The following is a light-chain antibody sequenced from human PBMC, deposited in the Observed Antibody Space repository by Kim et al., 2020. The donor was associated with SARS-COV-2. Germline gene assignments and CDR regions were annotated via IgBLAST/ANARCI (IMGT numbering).Light chain of an antibody. CDR1: QSISSW. Sequence: ASVGDRVTMTCRASQSISSWLARDQQKPGKAPKLLIYVASSLQSGVPSRFSDSGSGTDFTLTITSLVPEDSATYYCQQAQSYPLTFGGGTKVDIK. J-gene: IGKJ4*01. CDR3: QQAQSYPLT. V-gene: IGKV1D-12*01. CDR2: VAS.